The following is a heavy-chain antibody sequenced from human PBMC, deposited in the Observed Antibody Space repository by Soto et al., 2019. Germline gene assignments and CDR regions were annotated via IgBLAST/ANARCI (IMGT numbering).Heavy chain of an antibody. CDR2: LSPNGGST. CDR3: AKSKDSTIFGVVIYYFDT. Sequence: GGSLRLSCAASGFTFSSFGMNWVRQAPGKGLEWVSSLSPNGGSTYYAESVKGRFTISRDNAKNTLFLRMDSLRAEDTAVYFCAKSKDSTIFGVVIYYFDTWGQGALVTVSS. V-gene: IGHV3-23*01. D-gene: IGHD3-3*01. CDR1: GFTFSSFG. J-gene: IGHJ4*02.